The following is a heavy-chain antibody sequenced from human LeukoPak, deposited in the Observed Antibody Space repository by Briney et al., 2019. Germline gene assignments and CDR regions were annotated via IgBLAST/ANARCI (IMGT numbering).Heavy chain of an antibody. CDR3: ARAKTVAAYYFDY. Sequence: SHTLSLTCAISGDSISSDTAAWNWIRQSPSRGPPWLGRTYYRSRWYNDYAVSVKSRITINPDTSKNQFSLQLTSVTPEDTALYYCARAKTVAAYYFDYWGQGTLVSVSS. V-gene: IGHV6-1*01. D-gene: IGHD4-23*01. CDR1: GDSISSDTAA. CDR2: TYYRSRWYN. J-gene: IGHJ4*02.